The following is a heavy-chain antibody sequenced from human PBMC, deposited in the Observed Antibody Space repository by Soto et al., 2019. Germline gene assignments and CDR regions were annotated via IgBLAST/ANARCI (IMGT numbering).Heavy chain of an antibody. J-gene: IGHJ4*02. D-gene: IGHD3-3*01. CDR1: GYTFTSYG. V-gene: IGHV1-18*04. CDR2: ISAYNGNT. Sequence: ASVKVSCKASGYTFTSYGISWVRQATGQGLEWMGWISAYNGNTNYAQKLQGRVTMTTDTSTSTAYMELRSLRSDDTAVYYCARGIPSLRFLEWLLFDYWGQGTLVTVSS. CDR3: ARGIPSLRFLEWLLFDY.